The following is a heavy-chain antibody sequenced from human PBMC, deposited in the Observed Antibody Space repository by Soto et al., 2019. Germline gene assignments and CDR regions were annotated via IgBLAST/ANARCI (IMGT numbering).Heavy chain of an antibody. CDR3: AKDDAGDYYYYGMDV. Sequence: GGSLRLSCASSGFTFISYGMHWVRQAPGKGLEWVAVISYDGSNKYYADSVKGRFTISRDNSKNTLYLQMNSLRAEDTAVYYCAKDDAGDYYYYGMDVWGQGTTVTVSS. CDR1: GFTFISYG. V-gene: IGHV3-30*18. CDR2: ISYDGSNK. J-gene: IGHJ6*02. D-gene: IGHD2-2*01.